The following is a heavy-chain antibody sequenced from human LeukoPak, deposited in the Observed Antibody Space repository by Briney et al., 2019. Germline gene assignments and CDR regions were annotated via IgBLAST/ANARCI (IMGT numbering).Heavy chain of an antibody. CDR1: GGSITSYF. D-gene: IGHD3-22*01. CDR2: IYTSGST. CDR3: ARDRLFGSGHRYFDY. J-gene: IGHJ4*02. Sequence: SETLCLTCTVSGGSITSYFWSWLRQPAGKGLEWIGRIYTSGSTNYNPSLKSRVTMSVDTSKNQFSLKLSSVTAADTAVYYCARDRLFGSGHRYFDYWGQGTLVTVSS. V-gene: IGHV4-4*07.